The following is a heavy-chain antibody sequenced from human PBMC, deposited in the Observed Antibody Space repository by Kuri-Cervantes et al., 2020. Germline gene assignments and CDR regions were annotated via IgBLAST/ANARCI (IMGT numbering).Heavy chain of an antibody. D-gene: IGHD6-13*01. V-gene: IGHV3-48*03. CDR3: AREVAAAGSDY. J-gene: IGHJ4*02. CDR1: GFTFSSYE. CDR2: ISSSGSNI. Sequence: GGSLRLSCAASGFTFSSYEMNWVRQAPGKGLEWVSYISSSGSNIYYADSVKGRFTISRDNAKNSLYLQMNSLRAEDTAVYYCAREVAAAGSDYWGQGTLVTVYS.